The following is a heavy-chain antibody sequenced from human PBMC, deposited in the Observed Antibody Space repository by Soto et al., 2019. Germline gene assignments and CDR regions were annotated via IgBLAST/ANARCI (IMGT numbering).Heavy chain of an antibody. CDR1: GFTFISYA. CDR2: ISGSGGST. V-gene: IGHV3-23*01. Sequence: AVGSLRLSCAASGFTFISYAMSCVRQAPGKGLEWVSAISGSGGSTYYADSVKGRFTISRDNSKNTLYLQMNSLRAEDTAVYYCAKTNSGYYYHYGMDVWGQGSTVSVSS. CDR3: AKTNSGYYYHYGMDV. J-gene: IGHJ6*02. D-gene: IGHD2-15*01.